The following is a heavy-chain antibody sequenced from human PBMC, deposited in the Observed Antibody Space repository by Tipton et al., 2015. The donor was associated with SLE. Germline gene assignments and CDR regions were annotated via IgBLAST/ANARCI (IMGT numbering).Heavy chain of an antibody. D-gene: IGHD6-13*01. V-gene: IGHV5-51*01. Sequence: VQLVQSGAEVKKPGESLKISCKGSGYSFTSYWIGWVRQMPGKGLEWMGIIYPGDSGTRYSPSFQGQVTISADKSISTAYLQWSSLKASDTAMYYCARHPPRSSSRSSFDYWGQGTLVTISS. CDR2: IYPGDSGT. CDR3: ARHPPRSSSRSSFDY. J-gene: IGHJ4*02. CDR1: GYSFTSYW.